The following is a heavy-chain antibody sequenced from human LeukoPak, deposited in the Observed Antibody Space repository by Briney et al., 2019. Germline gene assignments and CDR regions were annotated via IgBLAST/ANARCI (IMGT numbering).Heavy chain of an antibody. J-gene: IGHJ4*02. CDR2: INPNSGGT. Sequence: GASVKVSCKASGYTFTGYYMHGVRQAPGQGLEWMGRINPNSGGTNYAQKFQGRVTMTRDTSISTAYMELSRLRSDDTAVYYCARSHYYDSSGYSSCGYWGQGTLVTVSS. CDR1: GYTFTGYY. CDR3: ARSHYYDSSGYSSCGY. D-gene: IGHD3-22*01. V-gene: IGHV1-2*06.